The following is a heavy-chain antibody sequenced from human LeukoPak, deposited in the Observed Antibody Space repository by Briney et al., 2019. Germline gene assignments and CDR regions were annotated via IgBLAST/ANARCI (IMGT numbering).Heavy chain of an antibody. CDR3: AKDGGGTVTTDFDY. V-gene: IGHV3-30-3*02. Sequence: GGSLRLSCAASGFTFSSYAMHWVRQAPGKGLEWVAVISYDGSNKYYADSVKGRFTISRDNSKNTLYLQMNSLRAEDTAVYYCAKDGGGTVTTDFDYWGQGTLVTVSS. CDR1: GFTFSSYA. J-gene: IGHJ4*02. D-gene: IGHD4-17*01. CDR2: ISYDGSNK.